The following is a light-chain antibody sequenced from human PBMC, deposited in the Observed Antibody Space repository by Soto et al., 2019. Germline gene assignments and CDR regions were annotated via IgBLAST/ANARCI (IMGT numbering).Light chain of an antibody. J-gene: IGKJ1*01. Sequence: EIVLTQSPGTLSLSPGERATLSCRASQSVSGSYLAWYQQKPGQAPRLLIYGASSKATGIPDRVSGSGSGTDFTVTISRLAPEDFAVYYCQQYGSSRTFGQGTKVEIK. V-gene: IGKV3-20*01. CDR1: QSVSGSY. CDR3: QQYGSSRT. CDR2: GAS.